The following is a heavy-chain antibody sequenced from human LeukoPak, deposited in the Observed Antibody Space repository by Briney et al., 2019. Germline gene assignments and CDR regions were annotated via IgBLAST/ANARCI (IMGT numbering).Heavy chain of an antibody. Sequence: SETLSLTCAVSGYSLSSGYYWGWIRQPPGKGLEWIGSIYHSGSTYYNPSLKSRVTISVHTSKNQFSLKLSAVTAADTAVYYCAEVAATWGNWFDPWGQGTLVTVSS. D-gene: IGHD2-15*01. CDR3: AEVAATWGNWFDP. J-gene: IGHJ5*02. V-gene: IGHV4-38-2*01. CDR2: IYHSGST. CDR1: GYSLSSGYY.